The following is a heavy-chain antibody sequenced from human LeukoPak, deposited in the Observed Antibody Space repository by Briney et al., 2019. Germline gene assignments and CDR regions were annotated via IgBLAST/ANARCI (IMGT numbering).Heavy chain of an antibody. CDR2: INPSGGST. Sequence: VASVKVSCTASGYTFTSYYMHWVRQAPGQGLEWMGIINPSGGSTSYAQKFQGRVTMTRDTSTSTVYMELSSLRSEDTAVYYCARDRATGTTIDYWGQGTLVTVSS. V-gene: IGHV1-46*01. CDR3: ARDRATGTTIDY. CDR1: GYTFTSYY. D-gene: IGHD1-1*01. J-gene: IGHJ4*02.